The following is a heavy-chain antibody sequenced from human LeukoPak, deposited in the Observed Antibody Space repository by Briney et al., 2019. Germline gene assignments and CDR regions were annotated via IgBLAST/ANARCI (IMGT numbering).Heavy chain of an antibody. J-gene: IGHJ4*02. Sequence: GGSLRLSCAASGFTFSTHSMNWVRQAPGKGLEWVSYISSSGTTIYYADSVKGRFTISRDNAKNSLSLQMNSLREEDTAVYYCARVGSYYEGDYWGQGTLVTVSS. D-gene: IGHD1-26*01. V-gene: IGHV3-48*02. CDR2: ISSSGTTI. CDR1: GFTFSTHS. CDR3: ARVGSYYEGDY.